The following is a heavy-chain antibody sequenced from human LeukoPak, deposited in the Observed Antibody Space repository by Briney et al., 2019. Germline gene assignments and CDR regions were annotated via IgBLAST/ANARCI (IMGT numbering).Heavy chain of an antibody. CDR1: GFTFSSYA. Sequence: PGGSLRLSCAASGFTFSSYAMSWVRQAPGKGLEWVSAISGSGGSAYYADSVKGRFTISRDNSKNTLYLQMNSLRAEDTAVYYCACYGSGSRNWFDPWGQGTLVTVSS. V-gene: IGHV3-23*01. D-gene: IGHD3-10*01. CDR2: ISGSGGSA. J-gene: IGHJ5*02. CDR3: ACYGSGSRNWFDP.